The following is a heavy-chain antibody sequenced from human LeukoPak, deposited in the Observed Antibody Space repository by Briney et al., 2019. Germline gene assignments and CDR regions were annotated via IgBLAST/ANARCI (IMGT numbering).Heavy chain of an antibody. CDR3: AKADSSGYYFNFDY. CDR2: ISGSGGST. V-gene: IGHV3-23*01. CDR1: GFTFSSYA. Sequence: GGSLRLSRAASGFTFSSYAMSWVRQAPGKGLEWVSAISGSGGSTYYADSVKGRFTISRDNSKNTLYLQMNSLRAEDTAVYYCAKADSSGYYFNFDYWGQGTLVTVSS. J-gene: IGHJ4*02. D-gene: IGHD3-22*01.